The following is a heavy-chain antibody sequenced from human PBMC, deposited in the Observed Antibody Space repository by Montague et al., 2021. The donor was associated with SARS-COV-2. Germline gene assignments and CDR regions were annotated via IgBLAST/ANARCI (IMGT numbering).Heavy chain of an antibody. CDR3: ASSGITLTGLDAFDI. D-gene: IGHD3-9*01. CDR2: TYYRSKWGS. CDR1: GDRVSNKSVA. V-gene: IGHV6-1*01. J-gene: IGHJ3*02. Sequence: CAISGDRVSNKSVAWNWIRQSPSRGLEWLGRTYYRSKWGSDYAXXXKXXLVITPDTSKNQVSLQLNSVIPEDTAVYFCASSGITLTGLDAFDIWGQGTMVTVSS.